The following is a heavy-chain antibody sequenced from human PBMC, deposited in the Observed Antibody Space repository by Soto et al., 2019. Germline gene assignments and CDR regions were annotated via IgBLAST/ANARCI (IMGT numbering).Heavy chain of an antibody. D-gene: IGHD3-22*01. CDR3: VGGYYFGDY. V-gene: IGHV3-30*03. J-gene: IGHJ4*02. Sequence: QVQLVESGGGVVQPGRSLRLSCAASGFTFSSYGMHWVRQAPGKGLEWVAVISSDGSNKYHADSVKGRFTISRDNSKNSLYLPMNSLRAEDTAVYYCVGGYYFGDYWGQGTLVTVSS. CDR1: GFTFSSYG. CDR2: ISSDGSNK.